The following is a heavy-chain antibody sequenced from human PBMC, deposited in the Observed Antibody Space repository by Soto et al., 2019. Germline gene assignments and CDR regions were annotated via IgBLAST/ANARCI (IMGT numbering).Heavy chain of an antibody. CDR2: IYHSGST. CDR1: GGSISSSNW. J-gene: IGHJ6*03. V-gene: IGHV4-4*02. CDR3: ARVGYGYWKGGYYYMDF. Sequence: LSLTCAVSGGSISSSNWWSWVRQPPGKGLEWIGEIYHSGSTNYNPSLKSRVTISVDKSKNQLSLKLSSVTAADTAVYYCARVGYGYWKGGYYYMDFRGKRTTVTVSS. D-gene: IGHD5-12*01.